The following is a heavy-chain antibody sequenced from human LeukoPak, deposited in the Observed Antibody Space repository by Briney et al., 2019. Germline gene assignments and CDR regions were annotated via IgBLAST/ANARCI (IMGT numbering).Heavy chain of an antibody. D-gene: IGHD3-22*01. J-gene: IGHJ5*02. V-gene: IGHV4-31*03. CDR3: ARDHDSRGWWIDP. CDR2: IYYSGST. Sequence: SETLSLTCTVSGGSIISGGYYWSWIRQHPGKGLECIGYIYYSGSTYYNPSLKSRVTISVDTSKNQFSLKLSSVTAPDTAVYYCARDHDSRGWWIDPWGQGTLVTVSS. CDR1: GGSIISGGYY.